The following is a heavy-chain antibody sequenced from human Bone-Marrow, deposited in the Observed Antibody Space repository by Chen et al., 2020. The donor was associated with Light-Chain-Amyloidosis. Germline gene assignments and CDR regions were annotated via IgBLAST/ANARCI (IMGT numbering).Heavy chain of an antibody. CDR3: AKDISYDDILPGYPADAFDI. Sequence: EVQVVGSGGGLLQRGGSLRRACAASGFAFRSYPMSWVRQAAGKGLEWVSTLSGSGGSRYYGDSVKGRLTISRDNSKNALFLQMDSLRAEGTAVYCGAKDISYDDILPGYPADAFDIWGQGTMVTVSS. V-gene: IGHV3-23*04. CDR2: LSGSGGSR. CDR1: GFAFRSYP. J-gene: IGHJ3*02. D-gene: IGHD3-9*01.